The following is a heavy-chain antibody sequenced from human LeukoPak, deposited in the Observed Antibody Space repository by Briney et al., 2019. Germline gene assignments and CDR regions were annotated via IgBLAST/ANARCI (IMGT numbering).Heavy chain of an antibody. D-gene: IGHD3-16*02. CDR2: ISSSGSTI. J-gene: IGHJ2*01. V-gene: IGHV3-48*03. CDR3: ARDPLSARQTGYFDL. CDR1: GFTFSSYE. Sequence: PGGSLRLSCAASGFTFSSYEMNWVRQAPGKGLEWVSYISSSGSTIYYADSVKGRFTISRDNSKNTLSLQMNSLKAEDTAVYHCARDPLSARQTGYFDLWGSGTLVTVSS.